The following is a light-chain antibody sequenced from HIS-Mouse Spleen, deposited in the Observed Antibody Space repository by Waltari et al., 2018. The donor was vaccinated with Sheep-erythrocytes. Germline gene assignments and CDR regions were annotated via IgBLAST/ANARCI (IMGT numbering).Light chain of an antibody. CDR2: EGS. CDR3: CSYAGSSTPWV. J-gene: IGLJ3*02. V-gene: IGLV2-23*01. Sequence: QSALTQPASVSGSPRQSITISCTGTSSDVGRYNLVSWYQQHPCKAPKLMIYEGSKRPAGVSNRFSGSKSGNTAYLTISGLQAEDEADYYCCSYAGSSTPWVFGGGTKLTVL. CDR1: SSDVGRYNL.